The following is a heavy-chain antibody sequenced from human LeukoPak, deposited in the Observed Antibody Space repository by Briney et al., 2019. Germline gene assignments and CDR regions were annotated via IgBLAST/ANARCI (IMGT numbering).Heavy chain of an antibody. D-gene: IGHD2-2*01. CDR1: GFTFSNYP. Sequence: GRSLRLSCAASGFTFSNYPMHWVRRTPGKGLEWVAFLSFDGGNEYYADSVKGRFTISRDDLNNTAYLQMNSLKTEDTAVYYCTRGSSNNYYYGMDVWGQGTTVTVSS. CDR3: TRGSSNNYYYGMDV. V-gene: IGHV3-30-3*01. J-gene: IGHJ6*02. CDR2: LSFDGGNE.